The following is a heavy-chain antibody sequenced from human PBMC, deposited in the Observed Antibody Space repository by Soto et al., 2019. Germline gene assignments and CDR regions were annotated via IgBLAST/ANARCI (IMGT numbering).Heavy chain of an antibody. V-gene: IGHV3-30*03. Sequence: HPGGSLRLSCAASGFSFSNYGMHWVRQAPGKGLEWVTVISYDGSNKYYADSVKGRFTISRDNSKNTLYLQMNSLRAEDTAVYYCASGVYDYVWGSYRHIDYWGQGTLVTVS. D-gene: IGHD3-16*02. CDR3: ASGVYDYVWGSYRHIDY. J-gene: IGHJ4*02. CDR2: ISYDGSNK. CDR1: GFSFSNYG.